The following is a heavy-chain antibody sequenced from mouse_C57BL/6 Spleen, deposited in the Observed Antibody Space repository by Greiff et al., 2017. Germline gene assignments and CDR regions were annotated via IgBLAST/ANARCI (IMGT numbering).Heavy chain of an antibody. D-gene: IGHD2-4*01. CDR3: ARGDYGRFAY. CDR1: GYTFTDYN. J-gene: IGHJ3*01. V-gene: IGHV1-18*01. CDR2: INPNNGGT. Sequence: VHVKQSGPELVKPGASVKIPCKASGYTFTDYNMDWVKQSHGKSLEWIGDINPNNGGTIYNQKFKGKATLTVDKSSSTAYMELRSLTSEDTAVYYCARGDYGRFAYWGQGTLVTVSA.